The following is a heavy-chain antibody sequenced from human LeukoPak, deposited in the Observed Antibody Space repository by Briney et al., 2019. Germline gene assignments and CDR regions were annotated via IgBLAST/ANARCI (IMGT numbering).Heavy chain of an antibody. CDR1: GFTFSSYG. CDR3: AKEVRGTGIPDY. Sequence: GGSLRLSCAASGFTFSSYGMHWVRQAPGKGLEWVAVISYDGSNKYYADSVKGRFTISRDNSKNTLYLQMNSLRAEDTAVYYCAKEVRGTGIPDYWGQGTLVTVSS. CDR2: ISYDGSNK. D-gene: IGHD1-1*01. V-gene: IGHV3-30*18. J-gene: IGHJ4*02.